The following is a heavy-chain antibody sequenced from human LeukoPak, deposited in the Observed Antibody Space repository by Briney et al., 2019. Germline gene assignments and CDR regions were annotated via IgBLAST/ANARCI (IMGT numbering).Heavy chain of an antibody. CDR1: GFTFSSYG. V-gene: IGHV3-7*04. CDR3: ARLIRDYFDY. D-gene: IGHD2-8*01. J-gene: IGHJ4*02. CDR2: INQEGSEK. Sequence: GRSLRLSCAASGFTFSSYGMHWVRQAPGKGLEWVANINQEGSEKYYVDSVKGRFTISRDNTKNSLYLQMNSLRAEDTAVYYCARLIRDYFDYWGQGTLVTVSS.